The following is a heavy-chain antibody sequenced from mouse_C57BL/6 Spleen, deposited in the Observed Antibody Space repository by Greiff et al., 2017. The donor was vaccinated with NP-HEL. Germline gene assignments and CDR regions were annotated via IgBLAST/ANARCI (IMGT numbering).Heavy chain of an antibody. CDR3: AMGNLFYAMGY. V-gene: IGHV1-74*01. J-gene: IGHJ4*01. D-gene: IGHD1-1*01. CDR1: GYTFTSYW. Sequence: VQLQQPGAELVKPGASVKVSCKASGYTFTSYWMHWVKQRPGQGLEWIGRIHPSDSDTNYNQKFKGKATLTVDKSSSTAYMQPSSLTSEDSAVYYCAMGNLFYAMGYWGQGASVTASS. CDR2: IHPSDSDT.